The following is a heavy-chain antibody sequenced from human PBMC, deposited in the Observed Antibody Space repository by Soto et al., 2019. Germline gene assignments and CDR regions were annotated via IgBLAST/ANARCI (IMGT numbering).Heavy chain of an antibody. CDR3: ASSYCSGGSCFSFDY. Sequence: QVQLVESGGGVVQPGRSLRLSCAASGFTFSSYGMHWVRQAPGKGLEWVAVIWYDGSNKYYADSVKGRFTISRDNSKNTLYLQMNSLRAEDTAVYYCASSYCSGGSCFSFDYWGQGTLVTVSS. D-gene: IGHD2-15*01. CDR1: GFTFSSYG. J-gene: IGHJ4*02. CDR2: IWYDGSNK. V-gene: IGHV3-33*01.